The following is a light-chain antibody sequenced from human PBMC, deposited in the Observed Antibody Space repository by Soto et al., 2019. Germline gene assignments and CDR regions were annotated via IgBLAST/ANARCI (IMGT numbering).Light chain of an antibody. CDR2: ASS. J-gene: IGKJ5*01. Sequence: DIKMTQSPSSLSASVGDRVTITCRANQSISDYLNWYQQKPGKAPKFLIYASSSLQSGVPSRFSGSGSGTDFTLTSNSLQPEDFATYYCQQRNNYPFTFGQGTRLEIK. CDR3: QQRNNYPFT. CDR1: QSISDY. V-gene: IGKV1-39*01.